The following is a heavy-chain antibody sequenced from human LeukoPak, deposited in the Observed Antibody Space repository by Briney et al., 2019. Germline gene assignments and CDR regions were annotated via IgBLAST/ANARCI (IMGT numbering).Heavy chain of an antibody. CDR1: GYTFTSYG. J-gene: IGHJ5*02. Sequence: ASVKVSCKASGYTFTSYGISWVRQAPGQGLEWMGWISAYNGNTNYAQKLQGRATMTTDTSTSTAYMELRSLRSDDTAVYYCARDYHPNYCSSTSCEGWFDPWGQGTLVTVSS. CDR2: ISAYNGNT. CDR3: ARDYHPNYCSSTSCEGWFDP. V-gene: IGHV1-18*01. D-gene: IGHD2-2*01.